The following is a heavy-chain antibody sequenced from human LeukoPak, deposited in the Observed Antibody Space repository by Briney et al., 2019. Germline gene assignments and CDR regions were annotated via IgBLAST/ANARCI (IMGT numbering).Heavy chain of an antibody. D-gene: IGHD3-3*01. V-gene: IGHV3-23*01. CDR3: ARAVDLWGGYPQPNWFDP. CDR2: ISGSGGST. CDR1: GFTLSSYA. J-gene: IGHJ5*02. Sequence: PGGSLRLSCAASGFTLSSYAMSWVRQAPGKGLEWVSAISGSGGSTYYADSVKGRFTISRDKSKNTLYLQMNSLRAEDTAVYYCARAVDLWGGYPQPNWFDPWGQGTLVTVSS.